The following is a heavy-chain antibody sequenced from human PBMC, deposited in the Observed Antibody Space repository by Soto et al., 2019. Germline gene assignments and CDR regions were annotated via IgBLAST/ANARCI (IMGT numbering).Heavy chain of an antibody. CDR3: AKERSTGWTDYYYYGMDV. Sequence: GGSLRLSCAASGFTLSSYAMSWVRQAPGKGLEWVSVISGSGGSTYYADSVKGRFTVSRDNSKNTLYLQTNSLRAEDTAVYYCAKERSTGWTDYYYYGMDVWGQGTTVTVSS. CDR2: ISGSGGST. V-gene: IGHV3-23*01. J-gene: IGHJ6*02. D-gene: IGHD6-19*01. CDR1: GFTLSSYA.